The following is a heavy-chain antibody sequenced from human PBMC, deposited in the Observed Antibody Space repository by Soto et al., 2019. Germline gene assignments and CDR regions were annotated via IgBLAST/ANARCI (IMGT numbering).Heavy chain of an antibody. CDR3: AKDLALEYYYYSGIDV. D-gene: IGHD3-3*01. J-gene: IGHJ6*02. Sequence: GGSLRLSCAASGFTFSSYGMHRVRQAPGKGLEWVAVISYDGSNKYYADSVKGRFTISRDNSKNTLYLQMNSLRAEDTAVYYCAKDLALEYYYYSGIDVRGQGTRVTVSS. CDR2: ISYDGSNK. CDR1: GFTFSSYG. V-gene: IGHV3-30*18.